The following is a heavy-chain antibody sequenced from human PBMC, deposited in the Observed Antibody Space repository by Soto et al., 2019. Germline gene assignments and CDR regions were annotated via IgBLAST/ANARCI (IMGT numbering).Heavy chain of an antibody. J-gene: IGHJ4*02. Sequence: PSETLSLTGAVSGGSISSGGYSWSWIRQPPGKGLECIGYIYHSGSTYYNPSLKSRVTISVDRSKNQFSLKLSSVTAADTAVYYCARGPPLCFWGQGTLVTVSS. V-gene: IGHV4-30-2*01. CDR3: ARGPPLCF. CDR1: GGSISSGGYS. D-gene: IGHD2-21*01. CDR2: IYHSGST.